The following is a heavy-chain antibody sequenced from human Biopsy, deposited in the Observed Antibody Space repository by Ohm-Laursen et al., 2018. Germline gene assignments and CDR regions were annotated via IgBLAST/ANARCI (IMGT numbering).Heavy chain of an antibody. Sequence: ASVTVSCKPYGYIFTSYYIHWVRQAPGQGLEWMASINPSGGSTTYAQRFQGRLIMTRDTSTSSIYMELSSLRSEDTAIYFCARAVAGTGGVFDSWGQGTLVTVSS. CDR1: GYIFTSYY. D-gene: IGHD6-19*01. J-gene: IGHJ4*02. CDR2: INPSGGST. CDR3: ARAVAGTGGVFDS. V-gene: IGHV1-46*01.